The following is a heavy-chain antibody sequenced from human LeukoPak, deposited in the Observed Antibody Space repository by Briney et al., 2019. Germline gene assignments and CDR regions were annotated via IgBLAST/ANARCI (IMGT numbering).Heavy chain of an antibody. CDR3: ATYSSAMVHY. CDR1: GGSVSSGSYY. CDR2: IYYSRST. V-gene: IGHV4-61*01. J-gene: IGHJ4*02. D-gene: IGHD3-10*01. Sequence: SETLSLTCTVSGGSVSSGSYYWSWIRQPPGKGLEWIGYIYYSRSTYYNPSLKSRVTISVDTSKNQFSLKLSSVTAADTAVYYCATYSSAMVHYWGQGTLVTVSS.